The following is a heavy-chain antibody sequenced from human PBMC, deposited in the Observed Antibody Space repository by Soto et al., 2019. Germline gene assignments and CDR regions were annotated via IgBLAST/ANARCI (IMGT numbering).Heavy chain of an antibody. J-gene: IGHJ5*01. V-gene: IGHV4-31*03. CDR1: GGSLREFGHF. Sequence: SLTCTVSGGSLREFGHFWTWIRQRPGRGLEWIGYSTYTGVTYYSPSLQSRISISVDTSKNQFSLTLNSVTAADTAVYYCATDSGGPPLNRFDSWGQGTRVTVSS. CDR2: STYTGVT. CDR3: ATDSGGPPLNRFDS. D-gene: IGHD3-16*01.